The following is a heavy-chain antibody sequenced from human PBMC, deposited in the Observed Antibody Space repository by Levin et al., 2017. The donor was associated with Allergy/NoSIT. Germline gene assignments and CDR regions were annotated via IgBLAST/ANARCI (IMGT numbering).Heavy chain of an antibody. Sequence: SVKVSCKASGGTFSSYAISWVRQAPGQGLEWMGGIIPIFGTANYAQKFQGRVTITADESTSTAYMELSSLRSEDTAVYYCARDPRLLWFGETSRRPGFDPWGQGTLVTVSS. CDR3: ARDPRLLWFGETSRRPGFDP. CDR2: IIPIFGTA. J-gene: IGHJ5*02. V-gene: IGHV1-69*13. CDR1: GGTFSSYA. D-gene: IGHD3-10*01.